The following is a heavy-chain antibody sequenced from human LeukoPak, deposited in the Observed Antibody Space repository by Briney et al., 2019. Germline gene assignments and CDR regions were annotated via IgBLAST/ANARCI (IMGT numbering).Heavy chain of an antibody. D-gene: IGHD2-2*01. CDR1: GGSISSGGYY. CDR3: ARYYCSSTSCSDY. Sequence: SETLSLTCTVSGGSISSGGYYWSWIRQPPGKGLEWIGYIYHSGSTYYNPSLKSRVTISVDRSKNQFSLKLSSVTAADTAVYYCARYYCSSTSCSDYWGQGTLVTVSS. CDR2: IYHSGST. J-gene: IGHJ4*02. V-gene: IGHV4-30-2*01.